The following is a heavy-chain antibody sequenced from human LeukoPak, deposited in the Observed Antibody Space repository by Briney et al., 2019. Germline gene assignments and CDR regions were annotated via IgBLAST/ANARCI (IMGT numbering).Heavy chain of an antibody. CDR1: GFTFHDHG. CDR3: AREEGPYFDC. CDR2: LNWNGDNT. Sequence: GGSLRLSCAASGFTFHDHGMSWVRQVPGKGLEWVSALNWNGDNTGYADSVKGRFTISRDNAKKSMYLQMNSLTAEDTAYYYCAREEGPYFDCWGQGTLVTVSS. J-gene: IGHJ4*02. V-gene: IGHV3-20*04.